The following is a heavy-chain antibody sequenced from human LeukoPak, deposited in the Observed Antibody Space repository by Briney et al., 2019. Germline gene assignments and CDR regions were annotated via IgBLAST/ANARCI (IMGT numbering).Heavy chain of an antibody. Sequence: PGGSLRLSCAASGFTFSSYEMNWVREAPGKGLEGISYISSSGSTIYYADSVKGRFTISRDNAKNSLYLQLNSLRVEDTAVYYCARDISGWSTHDYWGQGTLVTVSS. D-gene: IGHD6-19*01. CDR1: GFTFSSYE. V-gene: IGHV3-48*03. CDR3: ARDISGWSTHDY. J-gene: IGHJ4*02. CDR2: ISSSGSTI.